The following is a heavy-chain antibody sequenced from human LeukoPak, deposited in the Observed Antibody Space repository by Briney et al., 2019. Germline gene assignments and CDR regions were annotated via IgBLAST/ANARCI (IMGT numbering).Heavy chain of an antibody. CDR2: IYSGGST. Sequence: PGGSLGLSCAASGFTVSSNYMSWVRQAPGKGLEWVSVIYSGGSTYYADSVKGRFTISRDNSKNTLYLQMNSLRAEDTAVYYCAKDVDYDFWSGYLDYWGQGTLVTVSS. V-gene: IGHV3-53*01. J-gene: IGHJ4*02. CDR1: GFTVSSNY. D-gene: IGHD3-3*01. CDR3: AKDVDYDFWSGYLDY.